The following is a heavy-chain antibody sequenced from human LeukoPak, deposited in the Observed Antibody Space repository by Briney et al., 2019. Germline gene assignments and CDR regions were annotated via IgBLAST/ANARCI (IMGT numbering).Heavy chain of an antibody. CDR1: GYIFRSYY. CDR3: ARVSRALYDVIAY. D-gene: IGHD2-2*02. CDR2: INPDSGGT. V-gene: IGHV1-2*06. J-gene: IGHJ4*02. Sequence: GASVKVSCKASGYIFRSYYMHWVRQAPGRGLEWMGRINPDSGGTSYAQKFQGRVSMTRDTSNRTVYMDLSMLTFEDTAIYYCARVSRALYDVIAYWGQGTLLSVSS.